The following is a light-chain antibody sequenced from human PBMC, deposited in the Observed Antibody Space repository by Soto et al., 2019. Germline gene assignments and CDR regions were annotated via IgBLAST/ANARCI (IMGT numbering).Light chain of an antibody. CDR1: QSVSGY. V-gene: IGKV3-11*01. CDR3: QQHSNWPPFT. CDR2: DAS. Sequence: EIVLTQSPATLSLSPGNRATLSCRASQSVSGYLAWYQHKPGQTPRLDIYDASARATGIPARFSGRGSGTDFTLTISNLEPEDFAVYYCQQHSNWPPFTFGPGTKVDIK. J-gene: IGKJ3*01.